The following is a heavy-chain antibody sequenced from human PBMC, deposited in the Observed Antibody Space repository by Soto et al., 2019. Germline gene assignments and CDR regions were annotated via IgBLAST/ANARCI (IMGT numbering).Heavy chain of an antibody. V-gene: IGHV3-21*01. CDR2: ISSSSSYI. CDR1: GFTFSSYS. D-gene: IGHD3-16*01. CDR3: ARDGGDAFDL. J-gene: IGHJ3*01. Sequence: EVQLVESGGGLVKPGGSLRLSCAASGFTFSSYSMNWVRQAPGKGLEWVSSISSSSSYIYYADSVKGRFTISRDNAKNSLYRQMNSLRAEDRAVYYCARDGGDAFDLWCQGTMVTVSS.